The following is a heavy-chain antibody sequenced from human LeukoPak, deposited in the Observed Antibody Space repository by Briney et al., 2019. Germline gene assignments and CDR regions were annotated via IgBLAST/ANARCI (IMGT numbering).Heavy chain of an antibody. CDR2: IYSSGTT. V-gene: IGHV4-4*09. CDR3: ARRISSWNVYIDK. J-gene: IGHJ4*02. D-gene: IGHD1-1*01. Sequence: SETLSLTCTVSGGSLSGYYWSWIRQTPGKGLEWIGYIYSSGTTNYNRSLQSRVIISLDTPKNQFSLSVTSVTAADAAMYFCARRISSWNVYIDKWGQGIQVTVSS. CDR1: GGSLSGYY.